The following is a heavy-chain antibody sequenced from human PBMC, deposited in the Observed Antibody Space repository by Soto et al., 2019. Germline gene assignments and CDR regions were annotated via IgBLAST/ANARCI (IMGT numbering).Heavy chain of an antibody. Sequence: GGSLRLSCAASGFTFSNAWMSWVRQAPGKGLEWVGRIKSKTDGGTTDYAAPVKGRFTISRDDSKNTLYLQMNSLKTEDTAVYYCTTDRPENIVVVPAAISGYYYYGMDVWGQGTTVTVSS. D-gene: IGHD2-2*02. J-gene: IGHJ6*02. CDR1: GFTFSNAW. CDR2: IKSKTDGGTT. CDR3: TTDRPENIVVVPAAISGYYYYGMDV. V-gene: IGHV3-15*01.